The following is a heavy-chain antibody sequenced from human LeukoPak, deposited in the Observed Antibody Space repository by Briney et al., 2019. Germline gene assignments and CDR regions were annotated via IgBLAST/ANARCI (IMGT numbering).Heavy chain of an antibody. Sequence: GESLKISCKASGYIFTNYWIGWVRRMPGKGLEWMGIIYPGDPDSRYSPSFQGQVIMSADKSISTAYLQWSSLKASDTAMYYCASKRFTMIRGVIITSISSFDIWGQGTMVTVSS. CDR3: ASKRFTMIRGVIITSISSFDI. CDR2: IYPGDPDS. CDR1: GYIFTNYW. V-gene: IGHV5-51*01. J-gene: IGHJ3*02. D-gene: IGHD3-10*01.